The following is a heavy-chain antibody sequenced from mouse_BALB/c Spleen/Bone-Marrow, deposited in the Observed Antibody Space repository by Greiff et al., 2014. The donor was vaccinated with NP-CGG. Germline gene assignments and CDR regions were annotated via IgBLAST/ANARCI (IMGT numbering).Heavy chain of an antibody. CDR2: IRNKANGYTT. J-gene: IGHJ1*01. CDR3: ARDKSYGSYWYFDV. V-gene: IGHV7-3*02. Sequence: EVKLVESGGGLVQPGGSLRLSCATSGFTFTDYYMSWVRQPPGKALEWLGFIRNKANGYTTEYSAFVKGRFTISRDNSQSILYLQMNTLRAEDSATYYCARDKSYGSYWYFDVWGAGTTVTVSS. CDR1: GFTFTDYY. D-gene: IGHD2-1*01.